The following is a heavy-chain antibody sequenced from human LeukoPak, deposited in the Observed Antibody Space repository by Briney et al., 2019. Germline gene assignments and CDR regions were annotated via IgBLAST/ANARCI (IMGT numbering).Heavy chain of an antibody. V-gene: IGHV1-46*01. J-gene: IGHJ6*02. CDR3: AREGSSRRDGMDV. D-gene: IGHD6-13*01. CDR1: GYTFTSYY. CDR2: INPSGGST. Sequence: ASVKVPCKASGYTFTSYYMHWVRQAPGQGLEWMGIINPSGGSTTYAQKFQGRVIMTSDTSTSTVYLELTSLRSDDTAVYYCAREGSSRRDGMDVWGQGTTVTVSS.